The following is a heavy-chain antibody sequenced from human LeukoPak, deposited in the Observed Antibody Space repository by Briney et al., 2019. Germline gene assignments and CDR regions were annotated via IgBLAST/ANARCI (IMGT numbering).Heavy chain of an antibody. Sequence: GGSLRLSCAASGFTFSSYWMSWVRQPPGKGLEWVANIKQDGSEKHYVDPVKGRFTISKDNAKNSLYLQMNSLRAEDTAVYYCAREGGLGSLDYWGQGTLVTVSS. D-gene: IGHD3-10*01. J-gene: IGHJ4*02. V-gene: IGHV3-7*01. CDR3: AREGGLGSLDY. CDR1: GFTFSSYW. CDR2: IKQDGSEK.